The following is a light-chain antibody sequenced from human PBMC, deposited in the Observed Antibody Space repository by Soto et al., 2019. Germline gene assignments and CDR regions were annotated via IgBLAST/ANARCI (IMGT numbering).Light chain of an antibody. CDR1: SSNIGTNT. Sequence: QSVLTQPPSASGTPGQRVSISCSGGSSNIGTNTVNWYQHLPGTAPKLLIFSNDERPSGVPDRFSGSKSGTSASLAISGLQSDDEADYYCSSYAGNYVYVFGSGTKLTVL. CDR3: SSYAGNYVYV. CDR2: SND. J-gene: IGLJ1*01. V-gene: IGLV1-44*01.